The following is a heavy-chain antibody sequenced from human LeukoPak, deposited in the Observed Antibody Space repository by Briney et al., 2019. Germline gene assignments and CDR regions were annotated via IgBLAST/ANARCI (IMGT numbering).Heavy chain of an antibody. CDR1: GFTFTSSA. J-gene: IGHJ4*02. CDR2: IVVGSGNT. V-gene: IGHV1-58*01. D-gene: IGHD4-17*01. Sequence: SVQVSCKASGFTFTSSAVQWVRQARGQRLEWIGWIVVGSGNTNYAQKFQERVTITRDMSTSTAYMELSSLRSEDTAVYYCAASYGDYVEFDYWGQGTLVTVSS. CDR3: AASYGDYVEFDY.